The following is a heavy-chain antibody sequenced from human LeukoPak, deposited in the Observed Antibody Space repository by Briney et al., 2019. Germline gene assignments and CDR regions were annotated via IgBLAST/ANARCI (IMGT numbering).Heavy chain of an antibody. V-gene: IGHV3-23*01. Sequence: GGSLRLSCVASGFIFYNFAMNWVRQAPGKGREGVSLIIGSSGSTFYADSVKGRFTISRDKSKNTLYLQMNSLRAEDTAVYYCAKGAYDYIEIAYFDYWGQGSLVTVSS. D-gene: IGHD5-12*01. CDR1: GFIFYNFA. J-gene: IGHJ4*02. CDR3: AKGAYDYIEIAYFDY. CDR2: IIGSSGST.